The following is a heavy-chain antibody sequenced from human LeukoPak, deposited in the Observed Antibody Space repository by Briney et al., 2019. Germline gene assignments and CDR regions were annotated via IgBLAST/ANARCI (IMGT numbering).Heavy chain of an antibody. V-gene: IGHV4-34*01. J-gene: IGHJ3*02. CDR1: GGSFSGYY. CDR2: INHSGST. Sequence: SETLSLTCAVYGGSFSGYYWSWIRQPPGKGLEWIGEINHSGSTNYNPSLKSRVTIPVDTSKNQFSLKLSSVTAADTAVYYCARGCLRYYDILTGYYRAPRTDAFDIWGQGTMVTVSS. CDR3: ARGCLRYYDILTGYYRAPRTDAFDI. D-gene: IGHD3-9*01.